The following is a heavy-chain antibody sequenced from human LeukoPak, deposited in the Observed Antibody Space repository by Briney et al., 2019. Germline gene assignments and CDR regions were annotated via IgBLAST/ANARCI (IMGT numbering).Heavy chain of an antibody. CDR2: IYYSGST. J-gene: IGHJ4*02. V-gene: IGHV4-59*01. CDR1: GGSISSYY. CDR3: AREEQVGATDYFDC. D-gene: IGHD1-26*01. Sequence: SETLSLTCTVSGGSISSYYWSWIRQPPGKGLEWIGYIYYSGSTNYNPSLKSRVTISVDTSKNQFSLKLSSVTAADTAVYYCAREEQVGATDYFDCWGQGTLVTVSS.